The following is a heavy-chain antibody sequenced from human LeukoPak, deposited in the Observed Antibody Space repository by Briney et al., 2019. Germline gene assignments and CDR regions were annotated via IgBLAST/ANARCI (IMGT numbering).Heavy chain of an antibody. V-gene: IGHV3-48*01. CDR3: ARDRGWVYFDY. CDR1: GFTFSSYI. CDR2: ISSSSSTI. J-gene: IGHJ4*02. Sequence: PGGSLRLSCAASGFTFSSYIMNWVRQAPGKGLEWVSYISSSSSTIYYADSVKGRFTISRDNAKNSLYLQMNSLRAEDTAVYYCARDRGWVYFDYWGQGTLVTVSS. D-gene: IGHD2-8*01.